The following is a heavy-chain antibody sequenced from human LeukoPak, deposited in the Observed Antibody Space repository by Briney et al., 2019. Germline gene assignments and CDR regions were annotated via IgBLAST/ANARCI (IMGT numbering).Heavy chain of an antibody. CDR2: ISSSSSYI. V-gene: IGHV3-21*01. CDR1: GFTFSSYS. CDR3: ARGSGDYVLSGPAAAFDI. J-gene: IGHJ3*02. D-gene: IGHD4-17*01. Sequence: GGSLRLSCAASGFTFSSYSMNWVRQAPGKGLEWISSISSSSSYIYYADSVKGRFTISRDNAKNSLYLQMNSLRAEDTAVYYCARGSGDYVLSGPAAAFDIWGQGTMVTVSS.